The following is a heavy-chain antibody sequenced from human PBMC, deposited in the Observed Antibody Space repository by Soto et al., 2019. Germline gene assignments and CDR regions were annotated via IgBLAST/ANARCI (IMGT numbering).Heavy chain of an antibody. Sequence: QLQLQESGPGLVNPSETLSLTCTVSGGSISNHYCSWFRQPPGKGLEWIGYIYHSGSTSYNPSLKSRVTMSVDSSKNQFSLMWNSVTATDTAIYYGARQGFGELHGLVDVWGQGTTFTVSS. CDR1: GGSISNHY. J-gene: IGHJ6*02. CDR2: IYHSGST. D-gene: IGHD3-10*01. CDR3: ARQGFGELHGLVDV. V-gene: IGHV4-59*08.